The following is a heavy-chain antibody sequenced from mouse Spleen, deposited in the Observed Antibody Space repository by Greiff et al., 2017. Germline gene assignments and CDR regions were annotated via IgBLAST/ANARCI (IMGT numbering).Heavy chain of an antibody. CDR3: ARLERFYAMDY. V-gene: IGHV1-61*01. J-gene: IGHJ4*01. CDR2: IYPSDSET. Sequence: QVQLQQSGAELVRPGSSVKLSCKASGYTFTSYWMDWVKQRPGQGLEWIGNIYPSDSETHYNQKFKDKATLTVDKSSSTAYMQLSSLTSEDSAVYYCARLERFYAMDYWGQGTSVTVSS. CDR1: GYTFTSYW.